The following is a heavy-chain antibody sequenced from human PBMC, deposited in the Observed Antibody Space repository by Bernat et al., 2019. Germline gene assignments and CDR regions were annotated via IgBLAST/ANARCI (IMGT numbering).Heavy chain of an antibody. CDR1: GFTFSNYG. J-gene: IGHJ2*01. D-gene: IGHD5-24*01. CDR2: ISYDGSNK. V-gene: IGHV3-30*18. Sequence: QVQLVESGGGVVQPGRSLRLSCAASGFTFSNYGMHWVRQAPGKGLEWVAVISYDGSNKYYADSVKGRFTISRDNSKNTLYLQMNSLRAEDTAVYYCAKTPSRDGYNSWYFDLWGRGTLVTVSS. CDR3: AKTPSRDGYNSWYFDL.